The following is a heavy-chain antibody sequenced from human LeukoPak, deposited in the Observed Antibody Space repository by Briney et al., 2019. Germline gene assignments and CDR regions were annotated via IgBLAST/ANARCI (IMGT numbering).Heavy chain of an antibody. CDR3: AKGHFWSGASYSFYMDV. CDR1: GFTFSGYD. D-gene: IGHD3-3*01. CDR2: IRYDESEK. Sequence: PGGSLRLSCAAPGFTFSGYDMRWVRQAPGKGLEWVAFIRYDESEKYYADSVKGRFTISRDNSMNTLYLQMNSLRPEDTAVYFCAKGHFWSGASYSFYMDVWGKGTTVTVSS. J-gene: IGHJ6*03. V-gene: IGHV3-30*02.